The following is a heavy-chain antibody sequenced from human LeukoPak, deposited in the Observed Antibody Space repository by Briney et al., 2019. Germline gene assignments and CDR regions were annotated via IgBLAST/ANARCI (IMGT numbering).Heavy chain of an antibody. V-gene: IGHV4-39*01. D-gene: IGHD7-27*01. CDR1: GGSISSSSYY. CDR3: ARLPGEVFYYYYMDV. J-gene: IGHJ6*03. CDR2: IYYSGST. Sequence: PSETLSLTCTVSGGSISSSSYYWGWIRQPPGKGLEWIGSIYYSGSTYYNPSLKSRVTISVDTSKNQFSLKLSSVTAADTAVYYCARLPGEVFYYYYMDVWGKGTTVTVPS.